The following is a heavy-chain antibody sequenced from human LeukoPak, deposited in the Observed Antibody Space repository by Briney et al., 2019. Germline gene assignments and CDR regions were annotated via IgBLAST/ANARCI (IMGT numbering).Heavy chain of an antibody. CDR3: AKAWWGVPAAHDY. Sequence: PGGSLRLSCAASGFTFSSYAMSWVRQAPGEGLEWVSGISGSGGSTYYADSVKGRFTISRDNSKNTLYLQMNSLRAEDTAGYYCAKAWWGVPAAHDYWGQGTLVTVSS. V-gene: IGHV3-23*01. CDR2: ISGSGGST. J-gene: IGHJ4*02. D-gene: IGHD2-2*01. CDR1: GFTFSSYA.